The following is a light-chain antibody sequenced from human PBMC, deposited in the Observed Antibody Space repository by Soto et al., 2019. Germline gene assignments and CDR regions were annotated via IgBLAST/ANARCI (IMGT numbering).Light chain of an antibody. CDR2: DAS. Sequence: DIQMTQSPSTLSASVGDRVTITCRASQSISSWLAWYQQKPGKAPRLLIYDASYLERGVPSRFSGSGSGTEFTLTISDLQPDDLATYYCQQYNSFWTFGQGTK. CDR1: QSISSW. J-gene: IGKJ1*01. CDR3: QQYNSFWT. V-gene: IGKV1-5*01.